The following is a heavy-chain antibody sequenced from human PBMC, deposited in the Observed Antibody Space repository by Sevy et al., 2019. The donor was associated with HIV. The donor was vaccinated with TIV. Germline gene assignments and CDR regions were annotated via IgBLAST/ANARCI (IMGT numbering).Heavy chain of an antibody. CDR1: GGTFRSYG. Sequence: ASVKVSCKASGGTFRSYGISWVRQAPGQGLEWMGGIIPILGSTNYAQKFQGRVTITADESTNTANMELNSLRSEDTAVYYCARGGGNGWYYFDYWGQETLVTVSS. J-gene: IGHJ4*02. V-gene: IGHV1-69*13. CDR2: IIPILGST. CDR3: ARGGGNGWYYFDY. D-gene: IGHD6-19*01.